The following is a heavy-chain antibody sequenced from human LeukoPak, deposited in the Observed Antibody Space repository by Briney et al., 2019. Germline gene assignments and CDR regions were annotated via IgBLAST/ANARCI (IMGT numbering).Heavy chain of an antibody. CDR1: GGSFSGYY. J-gene: IGHJ4*02. D-gene: IGHD1-26*01. Sequence: SETLSLTCAVYGGSFSGYYWSWIRQPPGKGLEWIGYIYYSGSTNYNPSLKSRVTISVDTSKNQFSLRLSSVTAADTAVYYCARASGSYYTEYYFDYWGQGTLVTVSS. V-gene: IGHV4-59*01. CDR3: ARASGSYYTEYYFDY. CDR2: IYYSGST.